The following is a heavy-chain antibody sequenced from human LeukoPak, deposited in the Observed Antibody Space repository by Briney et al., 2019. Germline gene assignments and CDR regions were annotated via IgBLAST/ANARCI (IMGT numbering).Heavy chain of an antibody. CDR1: GGSISSYY. J-gene: IGHJ4*02. V-gene: IGHV4-59*01. CDR2: IYYSGST. D-gene: IGHD3-22*01. CDR3: ARDLGYYDSSGYYYVPLGY. Sequence: KPSETLSLTCTVSGGSISSYYWSWIRQPPGKGLEWIGYIYYSGSTNYNPSLKSRVTISVDTSKNQFSLKLSSVAAADTAVYYCARDLGYYDSSGYYYVPLGYWGQGTLVTVSS.